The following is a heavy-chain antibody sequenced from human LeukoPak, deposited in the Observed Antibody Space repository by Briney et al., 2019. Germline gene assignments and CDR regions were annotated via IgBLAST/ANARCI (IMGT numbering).Heavy chain of an antibody. CDR1: GGTFSSYA. D-gene: IGHD6-13*01. J-gene: IGHJ3*01. V-gene: IGHV1-69*13. CDR3: ACRCSGAYSSSG. CDR2: IIPIFGTA. Sequence: GASVKVSCKASGGTFSSYAISWVRQAPGQGLEWMGGIIPIFGTANYAQKFQGRVTITADESTSTAYMELSSLRSEDTAVYYCACRCSGAYSSSGWGQGTMVTVSS.